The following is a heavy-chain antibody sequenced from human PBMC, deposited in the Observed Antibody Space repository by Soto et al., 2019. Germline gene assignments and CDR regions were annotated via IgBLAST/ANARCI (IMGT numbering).Heavy chain of an antibody. J-gene: IGHJ4*02. CDR3: AWGDGYQFDY. CDR2: MNPNSGNT. V-gene: IGHV1-8*01. Sequence: QVQLVQSGAEVKKPGASVKVSCKASGYSFNSHDINWVRQATGQGLEWMGWMNPNSGNTGFAQKFQGRVTMTRNTARSTGYIELSSLRSEDTAVYYCAWGDGYQFDYWGQGTLVAVSS. D-gene: IGHD5-12*01. CDR1: GYSFNSHD.